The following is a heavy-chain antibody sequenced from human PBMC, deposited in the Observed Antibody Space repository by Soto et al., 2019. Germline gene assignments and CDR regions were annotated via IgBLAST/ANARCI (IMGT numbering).Heavy chain of an antibody. J-gene: IGHJ4*02. CDR1: GFTVSSRY. D-gene: IGHD4-4*01. CDR3: AKDRQKMTTVAYPHYYFDY. CDR2: INSGGSI. V-gene: IGHV3-53*01. Sequence: GRSLRLACAASGFTVSSRYMSWVRQAPGKGLGWVSLINSGGSISYADSVKGRFTISRDNSKNTLYLQMNSLRAEDTAVYYCAKDRQKMTTVAYPHYYFDYWGQGTLVTVSS.